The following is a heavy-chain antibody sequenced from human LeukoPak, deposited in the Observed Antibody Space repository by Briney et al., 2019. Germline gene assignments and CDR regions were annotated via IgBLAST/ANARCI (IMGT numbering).Heavy chain of an antibody. Sequence: SVKVSCKASGGTFSSYAISWVRQAPGQGLEWMGGIIPIFGTANYAQKFQGRVTITTDESTSTAYMELSSLRSEDTAVYYCAKADGWLRSLDYWGQGTLVTVSS. CDR1: GGTFSSYA. CDR2: IIPIFGTA. J-gene: IGHJ4*02. D-gene: IGHD5-12*01. CDR3: AKADGWLRSLDY. V-gene: IGHV1-69*05.